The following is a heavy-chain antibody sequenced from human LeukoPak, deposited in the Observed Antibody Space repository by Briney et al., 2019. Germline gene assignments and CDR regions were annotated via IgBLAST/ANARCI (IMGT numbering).Heavy chain of an antibody. V-gene: IGHV3-7*01. Sequence: PGGSLRLSCAASGFTFSSYWMSWVRQAPGKGLEWVANIKQDGSEKYYVDSVKGRFTISRDNAKNSLYLQMNSLRAEDTAVYYCATNYYDSSGPPHYWGQGTLVTVSS. D-gene: IGHD3-22*01. J-gene: IGHJ4*02. CDR1: GFTFSSYW. CDR3: ATNYYDSSGPPHY. CDR2: IKQDGSEK.